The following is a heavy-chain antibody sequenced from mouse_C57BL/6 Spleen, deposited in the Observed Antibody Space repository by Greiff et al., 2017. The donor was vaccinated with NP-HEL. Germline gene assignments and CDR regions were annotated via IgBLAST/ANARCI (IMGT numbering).Heavy chain of an antibody. CDR3: ARNYYGSSYYAMDY. J-gene: IGHJ4*01. CDR2: INPNYGTT. V-gene: IGHV1-39*01. D-gene: IGHD1-1*01. CDR1: GYSFTDYN. Sequence: VQLQQSGPELVKPGASVKISCKASGYSFTDYNMNWVKQSNGKSLEWIGVINPNYGTTSYNQKFKGKATLTVDQSSSTAYIQLNSLTSEDSAVYYYARNYYGSSYYAMDYWGQGTSVTVSS.